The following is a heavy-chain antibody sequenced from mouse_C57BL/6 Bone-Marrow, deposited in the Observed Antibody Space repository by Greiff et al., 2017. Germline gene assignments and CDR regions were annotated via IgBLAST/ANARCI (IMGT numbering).Heavy chain of an antibody. CDR1: GYTFTDYY. CDR2: INPYNGGT. CDR3: ARGGGVMVTTSFAY. Sequence: EVQLQQSGPVLVKPGASVKMSCKASGYTFTDYYMNWVKQSHGKSLEWIGVINPYNGGTSYNQKFKGKATLTVDKSSSTAYMELNSLTSEDSAVYYCARGGGVMVTTSFAYWGQGTLVTVSA. D-gene: IGHD2-2*01. V-gene: IGHV1-19*01. J-gene: IGHJ3*01.